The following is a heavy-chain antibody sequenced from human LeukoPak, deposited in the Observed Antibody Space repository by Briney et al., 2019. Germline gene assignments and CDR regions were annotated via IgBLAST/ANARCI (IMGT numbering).Heavy chain of an antibody. J-gene: IGHJ4*02. D-gene: IGHD1-26*01. CDR2: IYSGGST. CDR3: ARDSSRSGSYFGFDY. V-gene: IGHV3-66*01. Sequence: PGGSLRLSCAASGFTVSSNYMSWVRQAPGKGLEWVSVIYSGGSTYYADSVKGRFTISRDNPKNTLYLQMNSLRAEDTAVYYCARDSSRSGSYFGFDYWGQGTLVTVSS. CDR1: GFTVSSNY.